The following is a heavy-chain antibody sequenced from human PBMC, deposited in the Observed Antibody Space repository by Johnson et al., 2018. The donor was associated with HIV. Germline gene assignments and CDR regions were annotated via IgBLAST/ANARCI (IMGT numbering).Heavy chain of an antibody. CDR3: TTCPPGGDYLFSPLRVASGCV. Sequence: VQLVESGGGVVRPGGSLRLSCSASGFTFDDYGMSWVRQAPGKGLESVSVVYSGGTTHYADSVKGRSTISRDNSKNSLYLQMNSLKTEDTAVYYCTTCPPGGDYLFSPLRVASGCVWGQGTMVTVSS. CDR2: VYSGGTT. CDR1: GFTFDDYG. V-gene: IGHV3-20*04. J-gene: IGHJ3*01. D-gene: IGHD4-17*01.